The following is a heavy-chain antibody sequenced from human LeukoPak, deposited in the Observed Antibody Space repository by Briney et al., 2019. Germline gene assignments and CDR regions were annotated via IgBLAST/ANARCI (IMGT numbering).Heavy chain of an antibody. D-gene: IGHD2-21*02. CDR2: VSNDGTYT. CDR1: GFTFSSYF. Sequence: GGSLRLSCAASGFTFSSYFMHWVRQAPGKGLVWVSRVSNDGTYTEYADSVKGRFTISRDNAKDTLHLQVNSLRAEDTAVYYCAITVDCRATTDCYSYFHHWGQGTLVTVSS. J-gene: IGHJ1*01. CDR3: AITVDCRATTDCYSYFHH. V-gene: IGHV3-74*03.